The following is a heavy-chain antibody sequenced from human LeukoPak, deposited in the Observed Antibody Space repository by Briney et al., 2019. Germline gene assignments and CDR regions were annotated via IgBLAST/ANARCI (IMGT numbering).Heavy chain of an antibody. CDR1: GLTFSSYT. D-gene: IGHD2-15*01. CDR2: ITSSSSFI. V-gene: IGHV3-21*01. J-gene: IGHJ4*02. CDR3: ARDRIGWFDY. Sequence: GGSLRLSCAASGLTFSSYTMNWVRQAPGKGLEWVSSITSSSSFIYYADSVKGRFTISRDNAKNSLYLQMNSLRAEDTAVYYCARDRIGWFDYWGQGTLVTVFS.